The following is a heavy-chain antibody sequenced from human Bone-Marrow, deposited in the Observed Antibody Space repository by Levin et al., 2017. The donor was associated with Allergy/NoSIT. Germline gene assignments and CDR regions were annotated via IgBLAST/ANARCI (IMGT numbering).Heavy chain of an antibody. V-gene: IGHV4-30-4*01. D-gene: IGHD4-11*01. CDR3: VRDSDYSYPPVEF. Sequence: RASETLSLTCSVSGDSIDSGDYYWSWIRQPPGKGLEWIGYVHHTGSTFYNPSLKSRLTMSVDMSKNQFSLNLRSLTAADTAVYYCVRDSDYSYPPVEFWGQGTLVIVSS. CDR2: VHHTGST. J-gene: IGHJ4*02. CDR1: GDSIDSGDYY.